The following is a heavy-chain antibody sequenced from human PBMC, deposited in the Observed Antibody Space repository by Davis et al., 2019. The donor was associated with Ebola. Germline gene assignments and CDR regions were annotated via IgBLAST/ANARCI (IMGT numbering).Heavy chain of an antibody. Sequence: PGGSLRLSCVASGFTFSNHAMHWVRQAPGKGLEWVVVTPHNERERFYGESVQGRFTISRDNSENVLYLQMDSLRPDDTAIYFCARALHDEVLDYWGQGTPVTVSS. CDR2: TPHNERER. V-gene: IGHV3-30*04. J-gene: IGHJ4*02. D-gene: IGHD1-1*01. CDR3: ARALHDEVLDY. CDR1: GFTFSNHA.